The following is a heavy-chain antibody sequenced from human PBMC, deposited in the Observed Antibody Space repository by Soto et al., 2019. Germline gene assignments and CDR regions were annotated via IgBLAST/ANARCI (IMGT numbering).Heavy chain of an antibody. V-gene: IGHV3-7*03. CDR3: ARGIQQLDS. J-gene: IGHJ6*02. CDR2: IKEDGSEK. Sequence: PGGSLSLSCAASGFTFSSDWMTWVRQAPGKGLEWVANIKEDGSEKYYVDSVKGRFTISRDNAEKSLYLQMNSLRAEDSAVYYCARGIQQLDSWGQGTTVTVSS. CDR1: GFTFSSDW. D-gene: IGHD6-13*01.